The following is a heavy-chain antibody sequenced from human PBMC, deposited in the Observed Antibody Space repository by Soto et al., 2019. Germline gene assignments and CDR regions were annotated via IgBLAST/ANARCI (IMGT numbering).Heavy chain of an antibody. J-gene: IGHJ4*02. D-gene: IGHD2-8*02. CDR1: GGSISSSNYY. CDR3: ARDKITGLFDY. V-gene: IGHV4-39*07. CDR2: VYYGGST. Sequence: PSETLSLTCTVSGGSISSSNYYWGWIRQPPGKGLEWIGSVYYGGSTNYNPSLKSRVTISVDTSKNQFSLKLTSVTAADTAVYYCARDKITGLFDYWGQGTLVTVSS.